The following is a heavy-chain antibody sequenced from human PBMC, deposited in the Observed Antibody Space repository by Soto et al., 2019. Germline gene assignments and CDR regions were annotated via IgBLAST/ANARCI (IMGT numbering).Heavy chain of an antibody. CDR3: ARDAPRCGGGTCFDY. D-gene: IGHD2-15*01. J-gene: IGHJ4*02. Sequence: EVQLVESGGGLVQPGGSLRLSCAASGFTLGAYSMHWVRQAPGKGLEWVSYISSSSSTIYYADSVKGRFTISRDNAKNSLYLQMNILRDEDTAVYYCARDAPRCGGGTCFDYWGQGTLVTVSS. CDR2: ISSSSSTI. V-gene: IGHV3-48*02. CDR1: GFTLGAYS.